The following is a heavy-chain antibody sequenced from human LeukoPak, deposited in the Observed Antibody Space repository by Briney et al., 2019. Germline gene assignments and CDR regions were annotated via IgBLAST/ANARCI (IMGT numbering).Heavy chain of an antibody. J-gene: IGHJ4*02. CDR3: AKARGSEIAAATNY. CDR1: GFTFSSYA. V-gene: IGHV3-23*01. CDR2: ISGSGAST. Sequence: PGGSLRLSCAASGFTFSSYAMSWVRQAPGKGLEWVSVISGSGASTYYADSVKGRFTISRDNSNNTMYLQMNSLRAEDTAVYCCAKARGSEIAAATNYWGQGALVTVSS. D-gene: IGHD6-13*01.